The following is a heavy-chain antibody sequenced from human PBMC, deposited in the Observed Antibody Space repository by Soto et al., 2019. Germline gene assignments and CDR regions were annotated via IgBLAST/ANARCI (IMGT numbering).Heavy chain of an antibody. V-gene: IGHV1-18*01. CDR2: ISAYNGNT. D-gene: IGHD4-17*01. CDR3: ARRVGRPVTTKWFDS. J-gene: IGHJ5*01. CDR1: GPTFTSYG. Sequence: XSVKVSCQVSGPTFTSYGIRWVRQAPGQGLEWMGWISAYNGNTNYAQKLQGRVTMTTDTSTSTAYMELRSLRSDDTAVYYCARRVGRPVTTKWFDSWGQGTLVTVSS.